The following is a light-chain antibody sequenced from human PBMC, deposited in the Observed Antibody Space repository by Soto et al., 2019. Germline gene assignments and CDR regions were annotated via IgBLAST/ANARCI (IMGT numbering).Light chain of an antibody. J-gene: IGKJ3*01. V-gene: IGKV1-39*01. CDR3: QQSYSTPFP. Sequence: DIQITQSPSSLSASVGDRVTITCRASQSISSYLNWYQQKPGKAPKLLIYAASSLQSGVPSRFSGSGSGTDFTLTISSLQPKDFATYYCQQSYSTPFPFGPGTKGISN. CDR1: QSISSY. CDR2: AAS.